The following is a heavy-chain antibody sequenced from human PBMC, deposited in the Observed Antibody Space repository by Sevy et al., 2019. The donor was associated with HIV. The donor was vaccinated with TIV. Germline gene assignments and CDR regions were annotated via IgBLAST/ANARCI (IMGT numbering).Heavy chain of an antibody. CDR3: AGGRYDSSGSFDAFDL. D-gene: IGHD3-22*01. V-gene: IGHV3-9*01. CDR2: ISWNSGSI. CDR1: GFTFDDYA. Sequence: GGSLRLSCAASGFTFDDYAMHWVRQAPGKGLEWVSGISWNSGSIGYADSVKGRFTISRDNAKNSLYLQMNSLRAEDTAVYYCAGGRYDSSGSFDAFDLWGQGTTVTVSS. J-gene: IGHJ3*01.